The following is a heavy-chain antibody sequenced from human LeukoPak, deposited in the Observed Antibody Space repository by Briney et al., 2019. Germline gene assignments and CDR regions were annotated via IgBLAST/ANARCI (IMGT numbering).Heavy chain of an antibody. J-gene: IGHJ4*02. CDR3: ARDLHNDYGSLSFDY. Sequence: GASVKVSCKASGGTLSSYAISWVRQAPGQGLEWMGRIIPIFGTANYAQKFQGRVTITTDESTSTAYMELSSLRSEDTAVYYCARDLHNDYGSLSFDYWGQGTLVTVSS. V-gene: IGHV1-69*05. CDR2: IIPIFGTA. D-gene: IGHD3-16*01. CDR1: GGTLSSYA.